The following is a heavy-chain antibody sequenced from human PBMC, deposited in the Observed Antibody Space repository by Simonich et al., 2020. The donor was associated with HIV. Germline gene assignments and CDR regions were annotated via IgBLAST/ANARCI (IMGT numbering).Heavy chain of an antibody. CDR2: INHSGNN. CDR1: GGSFSGYY. Sequence: QVQLQQWGAGLLKPSETLSLTCAVYGGSFSGYYWTWIRQPPGKGLEWIGEINHSGNNNYNPSLKSRVAISVDTSKNQFSLNLSSVTAADTAVYYCARSPYYYDISGDLDYWGQGTLVTVSS. D-gene: IGHD3-22*01. V-gene: IGHV4-34*01. CDR3: ARSPYYYDISGDLDY. J-gene: IGHJ4*02.